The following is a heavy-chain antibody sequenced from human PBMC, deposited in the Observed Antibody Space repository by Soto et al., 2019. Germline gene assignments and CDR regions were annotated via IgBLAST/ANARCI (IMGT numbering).Heavy chain of an antibody. V-gene: IGHV1-18*01. CDR2: ISAYNGNT. CDR3: ARGTSFRFLEWKLVDALDI. J-gene: IGHJ3*02. Sequence: ASVKVSCKASGYTFTSYGISWVRQAPGQGLEWMGWISAYNGNTNYAQKLQGRVTMTTDTSTSTAYMGLRSLRSDDTAVYYCARGTSFRFLEWKLVDALDIWGQGTMVTVSS. CDR1: GYTFTSYG. D-gene: IGHD3-3*01.